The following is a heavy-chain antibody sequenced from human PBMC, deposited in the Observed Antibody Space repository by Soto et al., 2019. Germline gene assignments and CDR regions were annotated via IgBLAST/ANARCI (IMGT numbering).Heavy chain of an antibody. V-gene: IGHV3-64D*08. J-gene: IGHJ6*02. CDR3: VKGAYGSGSTKYYYYGMDV. D-gene: IGHD3-10*01. CDR2: ISSNGGST. CDR1: GFTFSSYA. Sequence: PGGSLRLSCSAAGFTFSSYAMHGVRQAPGKGLEYVSAISSNGGSTYYADSVKGRFTISRDNSKNTLYLQMSSLRAEDTAVYYCVKGAYGSGSTKYYYYGMDVWGQGTTVTVSS.